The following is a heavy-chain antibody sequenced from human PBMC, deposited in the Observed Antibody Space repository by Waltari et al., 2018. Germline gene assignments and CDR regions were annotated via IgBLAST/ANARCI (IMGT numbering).Heavy chain of an antibody. Sequence: QAQLVQSGPEVKKPGASGRVSCTASGYTFSSYGITWVRQAPGQGLEWLGWISTNNGNRNYSQKLQGRVSMTTDTYTTTAYLDLRSLRSDDTAIYYCVRGGPWRLVQGNAFDYWGQGTLLTVSS. CDR3: VRGGPWRLVQGNAFDY. CDR2: ISTNNGNR. CDR1: GYTFSSYG. J-gene: IGHJ3*01. V-gene: IGHV1-18*01. D-gene: IGHD6-6*01.